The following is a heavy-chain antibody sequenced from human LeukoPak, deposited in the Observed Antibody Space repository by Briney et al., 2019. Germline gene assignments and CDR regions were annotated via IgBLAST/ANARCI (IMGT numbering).Heavy chain of an antibody. J-gene: IGHJ4*02. CDR2: INHSGST. CDR1: GGSFSGYY. Sequence: KPSETLSLTCAVYGGSFSGYYWSWIRQPPGKGLEWIGEINHSGSTNYNPSLKSRVTISVDTSKNQFSLKLSSVTAADTAVYYCARVTRAPYYYDSSGYSVFNSWGQGTLVTVSS. CDR3: ARVTRAPYYYDSSGYSVFNS. D-gene: IGHD3-22*01. V-gene: IGHV4-34*01.